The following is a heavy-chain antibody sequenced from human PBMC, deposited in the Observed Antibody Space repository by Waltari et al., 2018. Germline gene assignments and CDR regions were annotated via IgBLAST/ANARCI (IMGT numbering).Heavy chain of an antibody. CDR2: ISNSGGTT. CDR3: AKDLWLPHDY. CDR1: GFTFSSYA. V-gene: IGHV3-23*01. J-gene: IGHJ4*02. D-gene: IGHD5-12*01. Sequence: EVQLLESGGGLVQPGGSLRLSCAASGFTFSSYAMSWVRQAPGKGLEWVSDISNSGGTTYYADSVKGRFTISRDKSKNTMYLQMNSLRVEDTAVYYCAKDLWLPHDYWGQGTLVTVSS.